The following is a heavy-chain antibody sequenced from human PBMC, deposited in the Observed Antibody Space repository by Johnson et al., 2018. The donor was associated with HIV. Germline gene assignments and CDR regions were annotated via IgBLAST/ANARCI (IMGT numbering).Heavy chain of an antibody. D-gene: IGHD1-20*01. V-gene: IGHV3-66*04. CDR1: KFTVSSNY. CDR3: ARHNWNDLAFDI. CDR2: IYSAGST. Sequence: VQLVESGGGLVQPGGSLRLSCAASKFTVSSNYMSWVRQAPGKGLEWLSVIYSAGSTYYSDSVKGRFTISRDNSKNTVHLQMNSLRAEDTAVYYCARHNWNDLAFDIWGQGTMVTVAS. J-gene: IGHJ3*02.